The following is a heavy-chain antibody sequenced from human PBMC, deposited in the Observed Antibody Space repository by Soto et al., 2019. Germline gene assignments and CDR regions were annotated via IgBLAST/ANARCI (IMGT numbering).Heavy chain of an antibody. CDR1: GYTFTSYA. V-gene: IGHV1-3*01. CDR2: INAGNGNT. Sequence: ASVKVSCKASGYTFTSYAMHWVRQAPGQRLEWMGWINAGNGNTKYSQKFQGRVTITRDTSASTAYMELSSLRSEDTAVYYCARGYSYGYRYCLGYWGQGTLVTVSS. D-gene: IGHD5-18*01. CDR3: ARGYSYGYRYCLGY. J-gene: IGHJ4*02.